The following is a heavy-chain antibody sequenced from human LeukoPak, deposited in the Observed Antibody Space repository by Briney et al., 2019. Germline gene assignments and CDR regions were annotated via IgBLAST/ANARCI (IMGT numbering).Heavy chain of an antibody. CDR1: GFTVSYNY. J-gene: IGHJ4*02. D-gene: IGHD2-15*01. V-gene: IGHV3-53*01. CDR2: IYTTGTT. Sequence: GGSLRLSCAASGFTVSYNYISWVRQAPGKGLEWVSSIYTTGTTYYAESVKGRFTISRDSSKTTVFLQMNSQRAEDTAVYYCAAQDTFFDSWGQGTLVTVSS. CDR3: AAQDTFFDS.